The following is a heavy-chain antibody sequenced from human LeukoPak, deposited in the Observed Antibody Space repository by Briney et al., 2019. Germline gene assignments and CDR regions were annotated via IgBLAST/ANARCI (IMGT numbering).Heavy chain of an antibody. Sequence: SETLSLTCAVYGGSFSGYYWSWIRQPPGKGLEWIGEINHSGSTNYNPSLKSRVTISVDTSKNQFSLKLSSVTAADTAVYYRARGLKWSGSYPYYFDYWGQGTLVTVSS. CDR2: INHSGST. CDR3: ARGLKWSGSYPYYFDY. V-gene: IGHV4-34*01. D-gene: IGHD1-26*01. CDR1: GGSFSGYY. J-gene: IGHJ4*02.